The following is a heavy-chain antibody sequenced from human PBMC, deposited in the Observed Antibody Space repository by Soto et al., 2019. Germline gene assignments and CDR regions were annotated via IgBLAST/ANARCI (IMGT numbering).Heavy chain of an antibody. V-gene: IGHV1-69*13. D-gene: IGHD6-13*01. J-gene: IGHJ3*02. CDR1: GGTFSSYA. CDR3: ARGYIAAAGIHAFDI. CDR2: IIPIFGTA. Sequence: ASVKVSCKASGGTFSSYAISWVRQAPGQGLEWMGGIIPIFGTANYAQKFQGRVTITADESTSTAYMELSSLRSEDTAVYYCARGYIAAAGIHAFDIWGQGTMVTVSS.